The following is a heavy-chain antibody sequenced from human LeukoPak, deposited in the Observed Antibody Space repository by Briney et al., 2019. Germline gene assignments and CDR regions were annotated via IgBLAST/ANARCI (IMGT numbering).Heavy chain of an antibody. V-gene: IGHV1-69*05. J-gene: IGHJ5*02. CDR3: ARYFPNLTYFDP. CDR1: GGTFTNFA. CDR2: INPVFDTT. D-gene: IGHD1-14*01. Sequence: GASVKVSCKASGGTFTNFAIAWVRQAPGRGLEWMGGINPVFDTTSYAQGFQDRFTITRDESTSTTYMELTSLRSDDTAVYYCARYFPNLTYFDPWGPGTLVTVSS.